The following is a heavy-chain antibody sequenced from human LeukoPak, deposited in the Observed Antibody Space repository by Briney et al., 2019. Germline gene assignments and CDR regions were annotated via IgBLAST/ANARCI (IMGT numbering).Heavy chain of an antibody. CDR2: MSPNSGNT. V-gene: IGHV1-8*01. J-gene: IGHJ6*02. Sequence: ASVKVSCKASGYTFTSYDINWVRQATGQGLEWMGWMSPNSGNTGYAQKFQGRVTMTRNTSISTAYMELSSLRSEDTAVYYCAAYSNYYPYYYYYGMDVWGQGTTVTVSS. CDR1: GYTFTSYD. CDR3: AAYSNYYPYYYYYGMDV. D-gene: IGHD4-11*01.